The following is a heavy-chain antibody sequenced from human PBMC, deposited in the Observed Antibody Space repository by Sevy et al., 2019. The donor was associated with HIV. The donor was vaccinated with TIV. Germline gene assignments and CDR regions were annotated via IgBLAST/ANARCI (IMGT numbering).Heavy chain of an antibody. Sequence: GSLRLSCAASGFTFRSYWMHWVLQAPGKGLVWVSRINADGTTTTYVDSVEGRFTISRDNAKNTLYLQMNSLRADDTAVYYCARVGIFEKSESQYRFMDYWGQGTLVTVSS. J-gene: IGHJ4*02. V-gene: IGHV3-74*01. CDR3: ARVGIFEKSESQYRFMDY. CDR2: INADGTTT. D-gene: IGHD6-6*01. CDR1: GFTFRSYW.